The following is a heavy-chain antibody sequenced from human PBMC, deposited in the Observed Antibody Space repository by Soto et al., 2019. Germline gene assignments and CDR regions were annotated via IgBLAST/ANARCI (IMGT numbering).Heavy chain of an antibody. Sequence: SETLSLTCAVSGGSISSGGYSWSWIRQPPGKGLEWIGYIYHSGSTYYNPSLKSRVTISVDRSKDQFSLKLSSVTAADTAVYYFAREGGGVGYCSGGSCYSPWFDPWGQGTLVTVS. V-gene: IGHV4-30-2*01. J-gene: IGHJ5*02. CDR2: IYHSGST. CDR3: AREGGGVGYCSGGSCYSPWFDP. CDR1: GGSISSGGYS. D-gene: IGHD2-15*01.